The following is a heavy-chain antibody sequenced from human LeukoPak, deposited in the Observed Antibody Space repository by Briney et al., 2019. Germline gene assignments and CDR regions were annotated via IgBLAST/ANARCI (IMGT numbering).Heavy chain of an antibody. D-gene: IGHD4-17*01. Sequence: GGSLRLSCAASGFTFSSYGMSWVRQAPGKGLEWVSAISGSGGSTYYADSVKGRFTISRDNSKNTLYLQMNSLRAEDTAVYYCAKDYGDYGLGGAFDIWGQGTMVTVSS. V-gene: IGHV3-23*01. CDR1: GFTFSSYG. CDR2: ISGSGGST. CDR3: AKDYGDYGLGGAFDI. J-gene: IGHJ3*02.